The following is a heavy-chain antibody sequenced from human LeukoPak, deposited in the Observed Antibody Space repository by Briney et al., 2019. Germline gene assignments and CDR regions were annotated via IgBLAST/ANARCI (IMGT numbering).Heavy chain of an antibody. V-gene: IGHV3-74*01. CDR2: ISGDGSIT. CDR3: AKDNQGELVAAALVH. Sequence: GGSLRLSCAASRFPFSSYWMHWVRQAPGKGLVWVSRISGDGSITTYADSVKGRFTISRDNAKNSLYLQMNSLRAEDTALYYCAKDNQGELVAAALVHWGQGTMVTVSS. D-gene: IGHD6-13*01. CDR1: RFPFSSYW. J-gene: IGHJ3*01.